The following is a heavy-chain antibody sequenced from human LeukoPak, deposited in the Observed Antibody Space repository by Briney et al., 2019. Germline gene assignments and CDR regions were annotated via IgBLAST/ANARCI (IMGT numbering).Heavy chain of an antibody. V-gene: IGHV3-7*01. J-gene: IGHJ6*02. CDR2: IKQDGSEK. CDR3: ARAGFHSGRIRSSWPMYYYYYGMDV. D-gene: IGHD6-13*01. CDR1: GFTFSSYW. Sequence: GGSLRLSCAASGFTFSSYWMSWVRQAPGKGLEWVANIKQDGSEKYYVDSVKDRFTISRDNAKNSLYLQMNSLRAGDTAVYYCARAGFHSGRIRSSWPMYYYYYGMDVWGQGTTVTVSS.